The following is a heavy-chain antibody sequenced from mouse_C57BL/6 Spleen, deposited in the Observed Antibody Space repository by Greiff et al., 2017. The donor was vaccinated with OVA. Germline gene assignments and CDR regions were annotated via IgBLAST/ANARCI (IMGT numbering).Heavy chain of an antibody. CDR1: GYTFTDYY. D-gene: IGHD2-4*01. Sequence: EVQLQQSGPELVKPGASVKISCKASGYTFTDYYMNWVKQSHGKSLEWIGDINPNNGVTSYNQKFKGKATLTVDKSSSTAYMERRSLTSEDSAVYYCASYDYDVGFAYWGQGTLVTVSA. V-gene: IGHV1-26*01. J-gene: IGHJ3*01. CDR2: INPNNGVT. CDR3: ASYDYDVGFAY.